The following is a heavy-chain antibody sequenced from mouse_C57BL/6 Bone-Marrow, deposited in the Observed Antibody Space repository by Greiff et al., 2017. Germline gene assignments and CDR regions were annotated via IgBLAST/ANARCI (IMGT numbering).Heavy chain of an antibody. D-gene: IGHD2-3*01. J-gene: IGHJ3*01. CDR3: ARPFYDGYYGFAY. V-gene: IGHV5-12*01. CDR1: GFTFSDYY. Sequence: EVMLVESGGGLVQPGGSLKLSCAASGFTFSDYYMYWVRQTPEKRLEWVAYISNGGGSTYYPDTVKGRFTISRDNAKTTLYLQMSRLKSEDTAMDYCARPFYDGYYGFAYWGQGTLVTVSA. CDR2: ISNGGGST.